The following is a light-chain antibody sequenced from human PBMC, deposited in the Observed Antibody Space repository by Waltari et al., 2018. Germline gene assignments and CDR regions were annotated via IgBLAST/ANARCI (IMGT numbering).Light chain of an antibody. Sequence: QSALTQPASVSGSPGQTTTISCTGTSSDVGGFEYVSWYQQHPGQAPKLLLYEVGNRPSGVSPRFSGSKSGNTASLTISGLQAEDEAKYFCCSFSTTDTVVFGGGTTVTVL. V-gene: IGLV2-14*03. CDR3: CSFSTTDTVV. CDR2: EVG. CDR1: SSDVGGFEY. J-gene: IGLJ3*02.